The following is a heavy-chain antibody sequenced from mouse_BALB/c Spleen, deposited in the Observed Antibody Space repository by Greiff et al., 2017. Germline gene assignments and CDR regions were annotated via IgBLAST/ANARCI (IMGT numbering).Heavy chain of an antibody. CDR1: GFSLTGYG. V-gene: IGHV2-6-7*01. Sequence: QVQLKESGPGLVAPSQSLSITCTVSGFSLTGYGVNWVRQPPGKGLEWLGMIWGDGSTDYNSALKSRLSISKDNSKSQVFLKMNSLQTDDTAMYYCARGNWDYAMDYWGQGTSVTVSS. CDR3: ARGNWDYAMDY. D-gene: IGHD4-1*02. CDR2: IWGDGST. J-gene: IGHJ4*01.